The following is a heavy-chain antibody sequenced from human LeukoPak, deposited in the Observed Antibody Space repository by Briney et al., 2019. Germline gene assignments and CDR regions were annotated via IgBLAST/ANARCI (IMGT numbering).Heavy chain of an antibody. CDR2: ISSSSSYI. CDR3: ARDRSGYNWRSDAFDI. CDR1: GLTFSTSV. D-gene: IGHD5-24*01. J-gene: IGHJ3*02. Sequence: PGGSLRLSCAASGLTFSTSVMHWVRQAPGKGLEWVSSISSSSSYIYYADSLKGRFTISRDNAKNSLYLQMNSLRAEDTAVYYCARDRSGYNWRSDAFDIWGQGTMVTVSS. V-gene: IGHV3-21*01.